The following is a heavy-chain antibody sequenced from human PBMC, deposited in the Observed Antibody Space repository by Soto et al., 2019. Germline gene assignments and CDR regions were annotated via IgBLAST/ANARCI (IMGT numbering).Heavy chain of an antibody. Sequence: QVQLVESGGGVVQPGRSLRLSCAASGFTFSSYAVHWVRQAPGKGLEWVGLISYDGSNEYYADSVKGRFTISRDNSKNTVYLQLNSLRDEDTAVYYCAREGFGAYDFRRVPQTDYWGQGTLVTVSS. D-gene: IGHD5-12*01. CDR1: GFTFSSYA. J-gene: IGHJ4*02. CDR2: ISYDGSNE. V-gene: IGHV3-30-3*01. CDR3: AREGFGAYDFRRVPQTDY.